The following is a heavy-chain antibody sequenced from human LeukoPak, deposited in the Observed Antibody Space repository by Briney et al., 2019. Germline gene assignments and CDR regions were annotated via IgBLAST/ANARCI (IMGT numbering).Heavy chain of an antibody. D-gene: IGHD5-12*01. CDR1: GFTFSDYY. CDR2: IKQDASER. V-gene: IGHV3-7*03. J-gene: IGHJ3*02. CDR3: ARSGSRGDASDI. Sequence: GGSLRLSCAASGFTFSDYYMSWIRQAPGKGLEWVANIKQDASERYYVDSVKGRFTISRDNAKNSLYLQMNSLRAEDTAVYYCARSGSRGDASDIWGQGTKVTVSS.